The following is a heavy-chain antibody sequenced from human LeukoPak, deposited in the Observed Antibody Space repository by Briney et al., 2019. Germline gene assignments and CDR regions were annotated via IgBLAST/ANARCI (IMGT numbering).Heavy chain of an antibody. CDR3: ASTIAAAGTSYGY. D-gene: IGHD6-13*01. V-gene: IGHV1-2*02. CDR1: GYTFTGYY. Sequence: ASVKVSCKASGYTFTGYYMHWVRQAPGQGLEWMGWINPNSGGTNYAQKFQGRVTMTRDTSISTAYMELSRLRSDDTAVYYCASTIAAAGTSYGYWGQGTLVTVSS. J-gene: IGHJ4*02. CDR2: INPNSGGT.